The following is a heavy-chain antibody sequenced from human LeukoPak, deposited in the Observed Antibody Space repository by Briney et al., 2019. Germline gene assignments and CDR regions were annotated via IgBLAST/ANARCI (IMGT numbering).Heavy chain of an antibody. J-gene: IGHJ4*02. Sequence: GSSVKVSCKASGGTFSSYAISWVRQAPGQGLEWMGRIILILGIANYAQKFQGRVTITADKSTSTAYMELSSLRSEDTAVYYCARGHSYGSSDYWGQGTLVTVSS. CDR3: ARGHSYGSSDY. CDR2: IILILGIA. V-gene: IGHV1-69*04. CDR1: GGTFSSYA. D-gene: IGHD5-18*01.